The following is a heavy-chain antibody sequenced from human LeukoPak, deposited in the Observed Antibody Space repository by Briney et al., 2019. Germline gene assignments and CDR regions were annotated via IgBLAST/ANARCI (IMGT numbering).Heavy chain of an antibody. J-gene: IGHJ4*02. Sequence: PGGSLRLSCAASGFTFSDYYMSWIRQAPGKGLEWVSYISSSSSYTNYADSVKGRFTVSRDNARDTLYLQMNSLRVEDTAVYFCARDYFASESPNDCWGQGTLVTVSS. CDR2: ISSSSSYT. V-gene: IGHV3-11*06. CDR3: ARDYFASESPNDC. CDR1: GFTFSDYY. D-gene: IGHD3-10*01.